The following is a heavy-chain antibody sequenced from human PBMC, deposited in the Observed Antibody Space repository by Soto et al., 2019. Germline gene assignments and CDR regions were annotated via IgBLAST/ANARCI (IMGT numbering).Heavy chain of an antibody. CDR3: ASSLSRGWYGVFDY. CDR2: ISYDGSNK. J-gene: IGHJ4*02. D-gene: IGHD6-19*01. Sequence: QVQLVESGGGVVQPGRSLRLSCAASGFTFSSYAMHWVRQAPGKGLEWVAVISYDGSNKYYADSVKGRFTISRDNSKNTLYLQMNSLRAEDTAVYYCASSLSRGWYGVFDYWGQGTLVTVSS. CDR1: GFTFSSYA. V-gene: IGHV3-30-3*01.